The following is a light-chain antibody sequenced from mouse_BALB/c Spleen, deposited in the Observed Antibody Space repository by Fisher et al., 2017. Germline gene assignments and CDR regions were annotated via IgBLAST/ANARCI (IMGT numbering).Light chain of an antibody. CDR2: DTS. V-gene: IGKV4-59*01. CDR3: QQWSSNPPT. Sequence: IVLTQSPAIMSASPGEKVTITCSASSSVSYMHWYQQKSGTSPKRWIYDTSKLASGVPARFSGSGSGTSYSLTISRMEAEDAATYYCQQWSSNPPTFGAGTKLELK. CDR1: SSVSY. J-gene: IGKJ5*01.